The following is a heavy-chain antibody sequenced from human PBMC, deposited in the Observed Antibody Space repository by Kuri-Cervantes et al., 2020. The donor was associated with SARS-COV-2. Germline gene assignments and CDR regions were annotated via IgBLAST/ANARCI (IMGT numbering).Heavy chain of an antibody. D-gene: IGHD3-10*01. CDR1: GDSVTTSTFY. J-gene: IGHJ6*03. V-gene: IGHV4-61*01. Sequence: SETLSLTCTVSGDSVTTSTFYWSWIRQPPGKGLEWIGYIYYSGSTNYNPSLKSRVTISVDTSKNQFSLKLSSVTAADTAVYYCARATMGDYYYYMDVWGKGTTVTVSS. CDR2: IYYSGST. CDR3: ARATMGDYYYYMDV.